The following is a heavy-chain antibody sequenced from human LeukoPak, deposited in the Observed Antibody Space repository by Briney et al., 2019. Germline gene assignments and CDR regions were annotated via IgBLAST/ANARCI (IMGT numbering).Heavy chain of an antibody. Sequence: ASVKVSCKVSGYTLTELSMHWVRQAPGKGLEWMGGFDPEDGETIYAQKFQGRVTMTRDTSTSTVYMELSSLRSEDTAVYYCARGEERHYGYGYWGQGTLVTVSS. V-gene: IGHV1-24*01. CDR1: GYTLTELS. D-gene: IGHD5-18*01. CDR3: ARGEERHYGYGY. J-gene: IGHJ4*02. CDR2: FDPEDGET.